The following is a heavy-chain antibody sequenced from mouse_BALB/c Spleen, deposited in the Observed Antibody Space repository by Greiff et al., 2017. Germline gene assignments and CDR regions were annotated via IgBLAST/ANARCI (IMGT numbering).Heavy chain of an antibody. J-gene: IGHJ3*01. D-gene: IGHD2-4*01. CDR3: ARWGYDYDGPWFAY. Sequence: VQLKQSGGGLVKPGGSLKLSCAASGFTFSSYTMSWVRQTPEKRLEWVATISSGGGNTYYPDSVKGRFTISRDNAKNNLYLQMSSLRSEDTALYYCARWGYDYDGPWFAYWGQGTLVTVSA. V-gene: IGHV5-9*03. CDR1: GFTFSSYT. CDR2: ISSGGGNT.